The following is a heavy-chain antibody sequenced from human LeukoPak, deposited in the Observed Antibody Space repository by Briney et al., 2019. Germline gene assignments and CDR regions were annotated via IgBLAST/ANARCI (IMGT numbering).Heavy chain of an antibody. CDR3: ASRDQSCSGGTCYPIDY. CDR1: GFTFSSYV. J-gene: IGHJ4*02. CDR2: INNDGSST. D-gene: IGHD2-15*01. Sequence: PGGSLRLSCAASGFTFSSYVMSWVRQAPGKGLVWVSRINNDGSSTSYADSVKGRFTISRDNAKNTLYLQMNSLRAEDTAVYYCASRDQSCSGGTCYPIDYWGQGTLVTVSS. V-gene: IGHV3-74*01.